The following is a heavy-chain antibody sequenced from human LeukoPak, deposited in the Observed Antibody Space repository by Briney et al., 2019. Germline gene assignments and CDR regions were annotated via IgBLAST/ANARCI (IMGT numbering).Heavy chain of an antibody. CDR3: ARGRSITLLRGVAMSDGFDI. Sequence: GGSLRLSCAASGFTFSNYGMNWVRQAPGKGPEWVSFTDTSGNYIYYGDSVKGRFTISRDNAKNLVFLQMNGLRAEDTAVYYCARGRSITLLRGVAMSDGFDIWGQGAMVAVSS. J-gene: IGHJ3*02. V-gene: IGHV3-21*01. CDR1: GFTFSNYG. CDR2: TDTSGNYI. D-gene: IGHD3-10*01.